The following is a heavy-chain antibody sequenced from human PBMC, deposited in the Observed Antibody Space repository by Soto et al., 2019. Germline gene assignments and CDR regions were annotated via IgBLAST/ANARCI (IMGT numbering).Heavy chain of an antibody. J-gene: IGHJ5*02. CDR1: GGTFSSYA. CDR2: IIPIFGTA. CDR3: ARDGMVGARGGFDP. D-gene: IGHD1-26*01. V-gene: IGHV1-69*13. Sequence: ASVKVSCKASGGTFSSYAISWVRQAPGQGLEWMGGIIPIFGTANYAQKFQGRVTITADESTSTAYMELSSLRSEDTAVYYCARDGMVGARGGFDPWGQGTLVTVSS.